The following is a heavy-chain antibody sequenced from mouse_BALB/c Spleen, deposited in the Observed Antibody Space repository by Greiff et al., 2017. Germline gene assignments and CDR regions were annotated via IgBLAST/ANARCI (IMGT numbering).Heavy chain of an antibody. D-gene: IGHD2-4*01. Sequence: VQLKESGGGLVQPGGSLKLSCAASGFTFSDYYMYWVRQTPEKRLEWVATISDGGSYTYYPDSVKGRFTISRDNAKNNLYLQMSSLKSEDTAMYYCARASTMTTTGLYAMDYWGQGTSVTVSS. CDR1: GFTFSDYY. J-gene: IGHJ4*01. CDR3: ARASTMTTTGLYAMDY. CDR2: ISDGGSYT. V-gene: IGHV5-4*02.